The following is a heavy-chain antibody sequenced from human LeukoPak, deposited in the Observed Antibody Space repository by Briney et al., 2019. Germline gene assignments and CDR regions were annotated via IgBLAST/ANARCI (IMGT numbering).Heavy chain of an antibody. J-gene: IGHJ4*02. D-gene: IGHD2-21*01. V-gene: IGHV3-23*01. CDR1: GFTFSSYA. Sequence: GGSLRLSCAASGFTFSSYAMSWVRQAPGKGLEWVSAISGSGGSTYYADSVKGRFTISRDNSKNTLYLQVNSLRAEDTAVYYCAKSPVPYPGPDYFDYWGQGTLVTVSS. CDR2: ISGSGGST. CDR3: AKSPVPYPGPDYFDY.